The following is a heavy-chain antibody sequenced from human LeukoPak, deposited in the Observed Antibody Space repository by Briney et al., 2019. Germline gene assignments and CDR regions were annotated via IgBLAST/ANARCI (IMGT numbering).Heavy chain of an antibody. V-gene: IGHV3-33*01. D-gene: IGHD1-1*01. CDR3: ATDDGTTGLPGY. CDR2: IWYDGTIK. Sequence: GGPLRLSCGAWGFTLTTYGMHWLRQAPGKGREGVAVIWYDGTIKHYADSAKGPFTITRDNSNNPLYLQMSSLRADDTAVYCCATDDGTTGLPGYWGQGTLVTVSS. J-gene: IGHJ4*02. CDR1: GFTLTTYG.